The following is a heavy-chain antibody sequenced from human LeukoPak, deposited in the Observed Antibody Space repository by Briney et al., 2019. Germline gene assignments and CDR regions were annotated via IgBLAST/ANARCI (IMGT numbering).Heavy chain of an antibody. CDR1: GGSISSSY. CDR2: ISTSGST. D-gene: IGHD4-23*01. V-gene: IGHV4-4*07. J-gene: IGHJ4*02. CDR3: AGRTVVFDY. Sequence: SETLSLTCTVSGGSISSSYWSWIRQPAGKGLEWIGRISTSGSTNYNPSLKSRVTISVDKSKNQFSLKLSSVTAADTAVYYCAGRTVVFDYWGQGTLVTVSS.